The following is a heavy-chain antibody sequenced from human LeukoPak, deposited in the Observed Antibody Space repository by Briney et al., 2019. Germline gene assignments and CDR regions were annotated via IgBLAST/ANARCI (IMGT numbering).Heavy chain of an antibody. CDR3: AKSPSRGRGSYYWHY. CDR1: GFTFSSYG. D-gene: IGHD1-26*01. J-gene: IGHJ4*02. CDR2: ISGSGGST. V-gene: IGHV3-23*01. Sequence: PGGSLRLSCAASGFTFSSYGMSWVRQAPGKGLEWVSAISGSGGSTYYADSVKGRFTISRDNSKNTLYLQMNSLRAEDTAVYYCAKSPSRGRGSYYWHYWGQGTLVTVSS.